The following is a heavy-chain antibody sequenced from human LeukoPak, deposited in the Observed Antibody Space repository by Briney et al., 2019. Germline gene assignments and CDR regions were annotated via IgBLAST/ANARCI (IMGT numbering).Heavy chain of an antibody. Sequence: GGSLRLSCAASGFTFSSYEMNWVRQAPGKGLEWVSYISSSGSTIYYADSVKGRFTISRDNAKNSLYLQMNSLRAEDTAVYYCARVGYSSGWTVRGGFDYWGQGTLVTVSS. D-gene: IGHD6-19*01. CDR2: ISSSGSTI. V-gene: IGHV3-48*03. CDR1: GFTFSSYE. J-gene: IGHJ4*02. CDR3: ARVGYSSGWTVRGGFDY.